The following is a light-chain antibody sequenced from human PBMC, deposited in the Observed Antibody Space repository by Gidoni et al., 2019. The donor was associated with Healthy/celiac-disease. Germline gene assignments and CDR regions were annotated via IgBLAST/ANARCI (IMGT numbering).Light chain of an antibody. V-gene: IGKV1-9*01. CDR3: QQLNSYPRT. J-gene: IGKJ1*01. Sequence: DIQLTQSPSFLSASVGDRVTITCRASQGISSYLAWYQQKPGKAPKLLIYAASTLQSGVPSRFSGSGSGTEFTLTISSLQPEDFATYYCQQLNSYPRTFXHXTKVEIK. CDR1: QGISSY. CDR2: AAS.